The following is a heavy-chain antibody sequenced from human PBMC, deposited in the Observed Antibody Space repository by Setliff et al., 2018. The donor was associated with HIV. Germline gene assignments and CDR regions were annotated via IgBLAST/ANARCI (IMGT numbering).Heavy chain of an antibody. J-gene: IGHJ4*02. V-gene: IGHV1-18*01. CDR3: ARAVGGSNYFDYSGYQDF. D-gene: IGHD3-22*01. CDR2: ISAYIGDT. CDR1: GYPFDSYG. Sequence: ASVKVSCKTSGYPFDSYGISWVRQAPGQGLEWMGWISAYIGDTKYAQRFQGRVTMTTDPSTSTAYMELRSLKSEDTAVYYCARAVGGSNYFDYSGYQDFWGQGTRVTVSS.